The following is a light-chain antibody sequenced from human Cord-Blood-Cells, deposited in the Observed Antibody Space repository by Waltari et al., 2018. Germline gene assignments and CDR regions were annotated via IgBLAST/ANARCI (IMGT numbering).Light chain of an antibody. Sequence: DIQMTQSPSSLSASVGDRVTITCRASQGISNSLAWYQQKPGKAPKLLLYAASRLESGVPSRFSGGGSGTDYTLTISSLQPEDFATYYCQQYYSTPPWTFGQGTKVEIK. CDR1: QGISNS. CDR2: AAS. V-gene: IGKV1-NL1*01. J-gene: IGKJ1*01. CDR3: QQYYSTPPWT.